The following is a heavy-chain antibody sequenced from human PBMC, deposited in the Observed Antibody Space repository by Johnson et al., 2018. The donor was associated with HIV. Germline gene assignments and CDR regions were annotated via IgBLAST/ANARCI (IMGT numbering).Heavy chain of an antibody. CDR3: AKGRVTIFGEVIWYGFDI. D-gene: IGHD3-3*01. CDR1: GFTVINNY. CDR2: IYSGGNT. J-gene: IGHJ3*02. V-gene: IGHV3-66*01. Sequence: VQLVESGGGLVQPGGSLRLSCAVSGFTVINNYMTWVRQAPGKGLEWVSIIYSGGNTFYADSVQGRFTISRDNSKNTLDLHMNSLRVEDTALYYCAKGRVTIFGEVIWYGFDIWGQGTMVTVSS.